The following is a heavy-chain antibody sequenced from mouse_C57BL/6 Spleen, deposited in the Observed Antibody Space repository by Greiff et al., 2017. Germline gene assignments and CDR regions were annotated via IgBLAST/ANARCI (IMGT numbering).Heavy chain of an antibody. D-gene: IGHD2-3*01. CDR3: TRPFYDGYDY. CDR1: GYTFTSYW. CDR2: IYPGNSDT. V-gene: IGHV1-5*01. J-gene: IGHJ2*01. Sequence: EVQLQQSGTVLARPGASVKMSCKTSGYTFTSYWMHWVKQRPGQGLEWIGAIYPGNSDTSYNQKFKGKAKLTAVTSASTAYMELSSLTNEDSAVYYCTRPFYDGYDYWGQGTTLTVSS.